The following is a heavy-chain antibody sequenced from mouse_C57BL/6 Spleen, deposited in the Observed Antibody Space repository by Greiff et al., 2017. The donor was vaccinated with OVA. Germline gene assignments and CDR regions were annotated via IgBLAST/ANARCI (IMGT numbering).Heavy chain of an antibody. CDR2: IYPGDGDT. Sequence: VQLQQSGPELVKPGASVKISCKASGYAFSSSWMNWVKPRPGKGLEWIGRIYPGDGDTNYNGKLKGKATLTADKSSSTAYMQLSSLTSEDSAVYFCARGGYDYDGAWFAYWGQGTLVTVSA. CDR3: ARGGYDYDGAWFAY. CDR1: GYAFSSSW. D-gene: IGHD2-4*01. V-gene: IGHV1-82*01. J-gene: IGHJ3*01.